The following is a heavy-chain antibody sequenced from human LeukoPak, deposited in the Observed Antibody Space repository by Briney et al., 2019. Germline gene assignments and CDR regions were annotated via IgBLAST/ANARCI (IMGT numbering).Heavy chain of an antibody. D-gene: IGHD3-3*01. Sequence: GVSLRLSCAASGFTFDDYTMHWVRQAPGKGLELVSLISWDGGSTYYADSVKGRFTISRDNSKNSLYLQMNSLRTEDTALYYCAKDTWSGYSYFDYWGQGTLVSVSS. J-gene: IGHJ4*02. CDR1: GFTFDDYT. CDR3: AKDTWSGYSYFDY. CDR2: ISWDGGST. V-gene: IGHV3-43*01.